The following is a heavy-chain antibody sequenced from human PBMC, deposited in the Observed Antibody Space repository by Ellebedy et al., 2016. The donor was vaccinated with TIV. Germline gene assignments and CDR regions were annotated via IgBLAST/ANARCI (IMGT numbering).Heavy chain of an antibody. CDR2: ITSDGST. CDR3: ARGLGGSGIWAERFFDH. J-gene: IGHJ4*02. D-gene: IGHD2-15*01. Sequence: PGGSLRLSCAASGFTVKTHCMTWVRQSPGKGLEWVSGITSDGSTFFAGSVEGRFTISRDNSENTLFLQMNSLGADDTAVYYCARGLGGSGIWAERFFDHWGQGTLVTVSS. V-gene: IGHV3-53*01. CDR1: GFTVKTHC.